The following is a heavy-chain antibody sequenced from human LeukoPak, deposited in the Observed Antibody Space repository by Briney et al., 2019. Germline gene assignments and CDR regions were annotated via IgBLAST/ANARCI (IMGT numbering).Heavy chain of an antibody. CDR2: IIPIFGTA. Sequence: SVKVSCKASGGTFSSYAISWVRQAPGQGLEWMGRIIPIFGTANYAQKFQGRVTITTDESTSTAYMELSSLRSEDTAVYYCASPTTFRGRGLDYWGQGTLVTVSS. CDR1: GGTFSSYA. CDR3: ASPTTFRGRGLDY. V-gene: IGHV1-69*05. J-gene: IGHJ4*02. D-gene: IGHD5-12*01.